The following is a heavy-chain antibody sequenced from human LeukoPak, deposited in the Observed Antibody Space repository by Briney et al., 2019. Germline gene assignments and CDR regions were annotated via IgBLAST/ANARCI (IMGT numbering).Heavy chain of an antibody. J-gene: IGHJ4*02. CDR1: GYTFTSYA. D-gene: IGHD6-19*01. V-gene: IGHV7-4-1*02. CDR3: ASQDSSGFFDY. Sequence: ASVKVSCKASGYTFTSYAMNWVRQAPGQGLEWMGWINTNTGNPTYAQGFTGRFVFSLDASVSTAYLQISSLKAEDTAVYYCASQDSSGFFDYWGQGTLVTVSS. CDR2: INTNTGNP.